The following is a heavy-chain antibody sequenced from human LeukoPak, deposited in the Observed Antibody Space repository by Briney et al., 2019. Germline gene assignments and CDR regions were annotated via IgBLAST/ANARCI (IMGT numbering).Heavy chain of an antibody. CDR1: GFTFSNAW. V-gene: IGHV3-15*01. Sequence: GGSLRLSCAASGFTFSNAWMSWIRQARGKGLEWVGRIRSKTDGGTTDYAAPVKGRFTISRDDSKNTLYLQMNSLKTEDTAVYYCTTGAVLLRFSPLYYFDYWGQGTLVTVSS. CDR3: TTGAVLLRFSPLYYFDY. J-gene: IGHJ4*02. CDR2: IRSKTDGGTT. D-gene: IGHD3-3*01.